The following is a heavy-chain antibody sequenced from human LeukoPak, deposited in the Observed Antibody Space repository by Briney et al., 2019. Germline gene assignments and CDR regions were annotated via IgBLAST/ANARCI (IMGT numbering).Heavy chain of an antibody. CDR2: IYYSGST. CDR3: ARGGYYGSGNDFRFDP. Sequence: SETLSLTCTVSGGSISSYYWSWIRQPPGKGLDWIGYIYYSGSTNYNPSLKSRVTISVDTSKNQFSLKLTSVTAADTAVYFCARGGYYGSGNDFRFDPWGQGTLVTVSS. J-gene: IGHJ5*02. CDR1: GGSISSYY. V-gene: IGHV4-59*01. D-gene: IGHD3-10*01.